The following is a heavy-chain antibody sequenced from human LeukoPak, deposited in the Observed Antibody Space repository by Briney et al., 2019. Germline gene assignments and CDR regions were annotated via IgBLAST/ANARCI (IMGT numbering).Heavy chain of an antibody. CDR1: GFTFSSYA. J-gene: IGHJ4*02. D-gene: IGHD5-18*01. CDR3: ARDWYSYGLRVPFDY. CDR2: ISYDGSNK. V-gene: IGHV3-30*04. Sequence: GGSLRLSYAASGFTFSSYAMHWVRQAPGKGLEWVAVISYDGSNKYYADSVKGRFTISRDNSKNTLYLQMNSLRAEDTAVYYCARDWYSYGLRVPFDYWGQGTLVTVSS.